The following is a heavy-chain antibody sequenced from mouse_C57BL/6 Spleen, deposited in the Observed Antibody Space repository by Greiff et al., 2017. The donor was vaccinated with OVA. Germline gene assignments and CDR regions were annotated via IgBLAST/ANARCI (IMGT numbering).Heavy chain of an antibody. Sequence: VQLQQSGAELVMPGASVKLSCKASGYTFTSYWMHWVKQRPGQGLEWIGEIDPSDSYTNYNQKFKGKSTLTVDKSSSTAYMQLSSLTSEDSAVYYCAREGRHYYAMDYWGQGTSVTVSS. D-gene: IGHD2-14*01. CDR1: GYTFTSYW. J-gene: IGHJ4*01. V-gene: IGHV1-69*01. CDR2: IDPSDSYT. CDR3: AREGRHYYAMDY.